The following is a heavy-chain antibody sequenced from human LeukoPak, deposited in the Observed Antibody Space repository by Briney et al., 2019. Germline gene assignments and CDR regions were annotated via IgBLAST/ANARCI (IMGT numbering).Heavy chain of an antibody. CDR3: ARRLGAATWYREGKHLDY. V-gene: IGHV4-38-2*02. CDR1: GYSISSGYY. CDR2: INHSGST. J-gene: IGHJ4*02. D-gene: IGHD2-15*01. Sequence: PSETLSLTCTVSGYSISSGYYWSWIRQPPGKGLEWIGEINHSGSTNYNPSLKSRVTISVDTSKNQFSLKLSSVTAADTAVYYCARRLGAATWYREGKHLDYWGQGTLVTVSS.